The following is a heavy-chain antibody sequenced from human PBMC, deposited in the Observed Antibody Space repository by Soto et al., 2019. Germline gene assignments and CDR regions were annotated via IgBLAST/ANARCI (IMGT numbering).Heavy chain of an antibody. V-gene: IGHV1-69*01. Sequence: QVQLVQSGAEVKKPGSSVTVSCKTSGGTFSKDAINWVRQAPGQGLEWMGLLIPVFGSPIYAQKFQGRIRITADASTSTAFMDLSGLRSEDTAVYYCTRVLGYTFEPGKTRYYAMDVWGQGTTVSVSS. J-gene: IGHJ6*02. CDR2: LIPVFGSP. D-gene: IGHD5-18*01. CDR3: TRVLGYTFEPGKTRYYAMDV. CDR1: GGTFSKDA.